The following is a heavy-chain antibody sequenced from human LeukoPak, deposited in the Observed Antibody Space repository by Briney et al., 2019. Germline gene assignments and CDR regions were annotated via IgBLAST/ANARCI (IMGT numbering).Heavy chain of an antibody. CDR3: AKGPFFYYDASGYIYFDS. CDR2: MSGSGGMT. Sequence: GGSLRLSCAASGFTFSSFAMSWVRQAPGERLEWVSAMSGSGGMTYSADSVKGRFTVSRDNSKDTLYLQMNSLRVEDSAMYYCAKGPFFYYDASGYIYFDSWGQGTLVTVSS. D-gene: IGHD3-22*01. V-gene: IGHV3-23*01. J-gene: IGHJ4*02. CDR1: GFTFSSFA.